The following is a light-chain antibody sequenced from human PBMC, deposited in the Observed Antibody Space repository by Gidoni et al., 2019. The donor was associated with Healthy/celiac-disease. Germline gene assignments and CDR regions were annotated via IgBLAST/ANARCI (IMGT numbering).Light chain of an antibody. CDR2: AAS. Sequence: DIQLTQSPSFLSASVGDRVTITCRASQGISSYLAWYQQKPGKAPKLLIYAASTVQSGVPSRCSGSGSGTEFTLTISSLQPEDFATYYCQQLNSYPLTFGPGTKVDIK. J-gene: IGKJ3*01. CDR1: QGISSY. CDR3: QQLNSYPLT. V-gene: IGKV1-9*01.